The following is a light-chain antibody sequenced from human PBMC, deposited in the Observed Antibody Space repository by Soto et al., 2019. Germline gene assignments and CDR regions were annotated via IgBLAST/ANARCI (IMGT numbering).Light chain of an antibody. J-gene: IGLJ3*02. CDR2: EVT. CDR1: SSDVGGYNF. CDR3: CSHSSSITWM. Sequence: QPVLTQTASVSGSPGQSITISCTGTSSDVGGYNFVSWYQQHPGKAPKLIIHEVTNRLSGVSGRFSGSKSGNTAFLTISGLQAEDEAVYYCCSHSSSITWMFGGGTKLTVL. V-gene: IGLV2-14*03.